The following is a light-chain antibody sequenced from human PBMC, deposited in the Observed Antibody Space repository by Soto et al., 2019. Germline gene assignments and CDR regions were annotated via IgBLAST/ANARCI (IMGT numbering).Light chain of an antibody. CDR1: ERXSSD. J-gene: IGKJ4*01. Sequence: VGDRVTITWQSSERXSSDLNWYQXKPWKARNLLXYAESSLQSRVQSRFSGSGSRTDFTFTISSLQPEDFATYYCQQRYSTPLNFGGGTRWIS. CDR2: AES. V-gene: IGKV1-39*01. CDR3: QQRYSTPLN.